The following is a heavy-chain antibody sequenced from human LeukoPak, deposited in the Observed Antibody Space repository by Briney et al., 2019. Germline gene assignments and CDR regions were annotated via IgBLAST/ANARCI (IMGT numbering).Heavy chain of an antibody. CDR3: ARGRWGAFDI. V-gene: IGHV3-30-3*01. CDR1: GFTFSSYA. Sequence: GGSLRLSCAASGFTFSSYAMHWVRQAPGKGLEWVAVISYDGSNKYYADSVKGRFTISRDNSKNTLYLQMNSLRAKDTAVYYCARGRWGAFDIWGQGTMVTVSS. J-gene: IGHJ3*02. CDR2: ISYDGSNK. D-gene: IGHD1-26*01.